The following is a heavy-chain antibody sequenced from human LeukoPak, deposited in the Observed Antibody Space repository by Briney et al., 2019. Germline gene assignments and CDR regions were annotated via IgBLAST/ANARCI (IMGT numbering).Heavy chain of an antibody. CDR3: AKKGYAGSGTYSYYFDY. J-gene: IGHJ4*02. Sequence: GGSLRLSCAASGFTFSGSAMHWVRQASGKGLEWVGRIRSKANSYATAYAASVKGRFTISRDDSKNTAYLQMNSLRAEDTAVYYCAKKGYAGSGTYSYYFDYWGQGTLVTVTS. CDR2: IRSKANSYAT. CDR1: GFTFSGSA. V-gene: IGHV3-73*01. D-gene: IGHD3-10*01.